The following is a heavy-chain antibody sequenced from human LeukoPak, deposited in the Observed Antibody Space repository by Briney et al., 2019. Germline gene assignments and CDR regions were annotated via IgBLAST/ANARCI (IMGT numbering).Heavy chain of an antibody. Sequence: SETLSLTCAVYGGSFSDYYWSWIRQSPGKGLEWIGEINHSGGTNYSPSLKSRVTISVDTSENQFSLKLSSVTAADTAVYYCARQFPRKYYDIFTGYGGDFDSWGQGTLVTVSS. CDR2: INHSGGT. CDR3: ARQFPRKYYDIFTGYGGDFDS. D-gene: IGHD3-9*01. J-gene: IGHJ4*02. V-gene: IGHV4-34*01. CDR1: GGSFSDYY.